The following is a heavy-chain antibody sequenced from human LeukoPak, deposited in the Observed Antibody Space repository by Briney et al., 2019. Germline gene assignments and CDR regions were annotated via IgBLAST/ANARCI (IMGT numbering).Heavy chain of an antibody. CDR2: INSDGSST. D-gene: IGHD4-17*01. Sequence: GGSLRLSCAASGFTFSSYWMHWVRQAPGKGLVWVSRINSDGSSTSYADSVKGRFTISRDNAKNTLYLQMNSLRAEDTAVYYCARDYLPTTVTSRFDYWGQGTLVTVSS. J-gene: IGHJ4*02. CDR3: ARDYLPTTVTSRFDY. CDR1: GFTFSSYW. V-gene: IGHV3-74*01.